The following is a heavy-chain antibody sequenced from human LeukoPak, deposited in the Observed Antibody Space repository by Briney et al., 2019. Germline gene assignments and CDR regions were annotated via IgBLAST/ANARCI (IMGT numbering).Heavy chain of an antibody. CDR2: INPNSGGT. CDR3: ARPLYDILTGYPPLDFDY. CDR1: GYTFTGYY. Sequence: ASVKVSCKASGYTFTGYYLHWVRQAPGQGLEWMGWINPNSGGTNYAQKFQGRVTVTRDTSISTAYMELSGLRSDDTAVYYCARPLYDILTGYPPLDFDYWGQGTLVTVSS. D-gene: IGHD3-9*01. J-gene: IGHJ4*02. V-gene: IGHV1-2*02.